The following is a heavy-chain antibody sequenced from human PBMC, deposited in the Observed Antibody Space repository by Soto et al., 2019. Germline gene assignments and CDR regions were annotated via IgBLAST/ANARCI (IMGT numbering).Heavy chain of an antibody. J-gene: IGHJ3*02. Sequence: EVQLVESGGDLVQPGGSLSLSCAASGFTFSAHGMHGVRQFPGRGLVWVSRINTDGGSSAYADSVKGRFAISRDNAKNTLYLQMNGLRAEDTAVYYCAREAGYCSRTSCYRRAFDTWGQGTTVTVSS. CDR2: INTDGGSS. D-gene: IGHD2-2*01. CDR3: AREAGYCSRTSCYRRAFDT. V-gene: IGHV3-74*03. CDR1: GFTFSAHG.